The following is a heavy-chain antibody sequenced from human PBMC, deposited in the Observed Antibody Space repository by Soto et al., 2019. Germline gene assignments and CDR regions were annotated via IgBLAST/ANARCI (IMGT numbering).Heavy chain of an antibody. CDR3: ARDPEMATTDYYYGMDV. CDR1: GGTFSSYA. Sequence: GASVKVSCKASGGTFSSYAISWVRQAPGQGLEWMGGIIPIFGTANYAQKFQGRVTITADKSTSTAYMELSSLRSEDTAVYYCARDPEMATTDYYYGMDVWGQGTTVTVSS. J-gene: IGHJ6*02. V-gene: IGHV1-69*06. CDR2: IIPIFGTA. D-gene: IGHD5-12*01.